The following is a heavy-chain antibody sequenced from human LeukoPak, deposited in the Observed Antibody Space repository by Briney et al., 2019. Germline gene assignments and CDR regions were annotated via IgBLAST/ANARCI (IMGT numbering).Heavy chain of an antibody. Sequence: PGGSLRLSCAASGFTFSSYGMHWVRQAPGKGLEWVAVIWYDGSNKYYADSVKGRFTISRDNSKNTLYLQMNSLRAEDMAVYYCAGIIAVAGAFDYWGQGTLVTVSS. CDR3: AGIIAVAGAFDY. CDR2: IWYDGSNK. D-gene: IGHD6-19*01. J-gene: IGHJ4*02. V-gene: IGHV3-33*01. CDR1: GFTFSSYG.